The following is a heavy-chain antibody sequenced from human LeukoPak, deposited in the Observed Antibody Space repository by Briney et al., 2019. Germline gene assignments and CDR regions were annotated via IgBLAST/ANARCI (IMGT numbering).Heavy chain of an antibody. CDR2: ISGSGGST. V-gene: IGHV3-23*01. D-gene: IGHD2-15*01. J-gene: IGHJ4*02. CDR3: AKGRYCSGGSCYYAFDY. Sequence: GGSLRLSCAASGFTFSSYAMSWVRQAPGKGLEWVSAISGSGGSTYYADSVKGRFTISRDNSKNTLYLQMNSLRAEDTAVYYCAKGRYCSGGSCYYAFDYWGQGTLVTVSS. CDR1: GFTFSSYA.